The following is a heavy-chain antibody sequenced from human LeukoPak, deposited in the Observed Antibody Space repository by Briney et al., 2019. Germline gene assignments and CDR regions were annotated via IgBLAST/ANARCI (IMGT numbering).Heavy chain of an antibody. CDR1: GGSINY. D-gene: IGHD5-12*01. CDR3: ARQRGVATIQDY. CDR2: IYYSGST. J-gene: IGHJ4*02. V-gene: IGHV4-39*01. Sequence: SETLSLTCTVSGGSINYGGWIRQPPGKGLEWIGSIYYSGSTHYNPSLKSRVTISVDTSKNQFSLKLSSVTAADTAVYYCARQRGVATIQDYWGQGTLVTVSS.